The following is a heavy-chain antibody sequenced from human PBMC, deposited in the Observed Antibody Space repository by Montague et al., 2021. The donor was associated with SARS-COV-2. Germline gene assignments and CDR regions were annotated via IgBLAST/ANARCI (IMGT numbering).Heavy chain of an antibody. D-gene: IGHD1-26*01. Sequence: CAISGDSVSRNRDAWNWIRQSPSNGLEWLGRKYYRSKWYNDYAVSVKSRITINPDTSKNQISLQLNSVTPEDTAVYYCARTSASSDYWGQGTLVTVSS. CDR3: ARTSASSDY. J-gene: IGHJ4*02. CDR1: GDSVSRNRDA. V-gene: IGHV6-1*01. CDR2: KYYRSKWYN.